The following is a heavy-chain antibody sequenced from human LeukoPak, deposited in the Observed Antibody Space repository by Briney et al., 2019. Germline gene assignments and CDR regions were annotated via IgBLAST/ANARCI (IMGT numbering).Heavy chain of an antibody. CDR1: GVTISSYF. CDR2: IYNSGST. J-gene: IGHJ4*02. CDR3: ARYYYGSGSNPWTFGD. D-gene: IGHD3-10*01. V-gene: IGHV4-4*08. Sequence: WESLCLSCAASGVTISSYFRSWVRQPPGKGLEWVAYIYNSGSTNYNPSLKSRVTISVDTSKNQFSLHLGTVTAADTAVYYCARYYYGSGSNPWTFGDRGQGSLVT.